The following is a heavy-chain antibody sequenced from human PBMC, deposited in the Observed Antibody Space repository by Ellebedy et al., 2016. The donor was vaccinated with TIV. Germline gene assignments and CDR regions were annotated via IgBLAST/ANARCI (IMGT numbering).Heavy chain of an antibody. CDR1: GFTFSSYA. V-gene: IGHV3-23*01. D-gene: IGHD3-16*01. Sequence: GESLKISXAASGFTFSSYAMSWVRQAPGKGLEWVSAISGSGGSTYYADSVKGRFTISRDNAKNSLYLQMNSLRDEDTAVYYCARTVGGYYYGMDVWGQGTTVTVSS. CDR2: ISGSGGST. CDR3: ARTVGGYYYGMDV. J-gene: IGHJ6*02.